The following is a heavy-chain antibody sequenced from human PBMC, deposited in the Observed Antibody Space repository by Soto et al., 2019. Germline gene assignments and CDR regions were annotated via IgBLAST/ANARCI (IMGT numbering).Heavy chain of an antibody. CDR1: GGSISSYY. Sequence: SETLSLTCTVSGGSISSYYWSWIRQPPGKGLEWIGYIYYSGSTNYNPSLKSRVTISVDTSKNQFSLKLSSVTAADTAVYYCARSGSYSPYYYYYGMDVRGQGTTVTVSS. CDR3: ARSGSYSPYYYYYGMDV. D-gene: IGHD1-26*01. V-gene: IGHV4-59*01. J-gene: IGHJ6*02. CDR2: IYYSGST.